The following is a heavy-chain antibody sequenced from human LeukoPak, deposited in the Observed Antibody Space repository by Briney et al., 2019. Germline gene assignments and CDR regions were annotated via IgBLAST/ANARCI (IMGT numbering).Heavy chain of an antibody. CDR1: GGSISSYY. D-gene: IGHD3-22*01. CDR2: IYYSGST. CDR3: ASYLYDSSGYYYFDY. Sequence: PSETLSLTCTVSGGSISSYYWSWIRQLPGKGLEWIGYIYYSGSTNYNPSLKSRVTISVDTSKNQFSLKLSSVTAADTAVYYCASYLYDSSGYYYFDYWGQGTLVTVSS. J-gene: IGHJ4*02. V-gene: IGHV4-59*12.